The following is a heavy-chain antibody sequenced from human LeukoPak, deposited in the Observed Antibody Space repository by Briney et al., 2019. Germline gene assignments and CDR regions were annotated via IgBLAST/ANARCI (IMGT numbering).Heavy chain of an antibody. CDR1: GGSISSYY. D-gene: IGHD6-13*01. CDR3: ARGIAAAGTSSKGWFDP. J-gene: IGHJ5*02. V-gene: IGHV4-59*12. Sequence: SETLSLTCTVSGGSISSYYWSWIRQPPGKGLEWIGYIYYSGSTNYNPSLKSRVTISVDTSKNQFSLKLSSVTAADTAVYYCARGIAAAGTSSKGWFDPWGQGTLVTVSS. CDR2: IYYSGST.